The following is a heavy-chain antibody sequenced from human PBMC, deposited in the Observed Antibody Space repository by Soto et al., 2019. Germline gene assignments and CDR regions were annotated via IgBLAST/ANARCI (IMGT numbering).Heavy chain of an antibody. CDR1: GFTFSSYA. CDR2: ISYDGTNK. CDR3: ARDGEVVPAAMEGPSLDY. Sequence: QVQLVESGGGVVQPGRSLRLSCAASGFTFSSYAMHWVRQVPGKGLEWVAVISYDGTNKYYVDAVKGRFTISRDDSKNTLYLQMNSLRAEDTAVYYCARDGEVVPAAMEGPSLDYWGQGTLVTVSS. V-gene: IGHV3-30-3*01. D-gene: IGHD2-2*01. J-gene: IGHJ4*02.